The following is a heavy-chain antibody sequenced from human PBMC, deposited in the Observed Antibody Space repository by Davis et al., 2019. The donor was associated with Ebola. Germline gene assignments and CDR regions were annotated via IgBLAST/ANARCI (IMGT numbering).Heavy chain of an antibody. CDR3: ARSWGCSGGSCALNDY. D-gene: IGHD2-15*01. CDR1: GYSISRSYY. V-gene: IGHV4-38-2*02. J-gene: IGHJ4*02. CDR2: INHSGST. Sequence: SETLSLTCTVSGYSISRSYYWGWIRQPPGKGLEWIGEINHSGSTNYNPSLKSRVTISVDTSKNQFSLKLSSVTAADTAVYYCARSWGCSGGSCALNDYWGQGTLVTVSS.